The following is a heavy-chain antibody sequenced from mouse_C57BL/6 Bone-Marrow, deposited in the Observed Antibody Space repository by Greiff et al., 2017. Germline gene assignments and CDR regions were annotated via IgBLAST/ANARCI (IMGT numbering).Heavy chain of an antibody. J-gene: IGHJ1*03. D-gene: IGHD1-1*01. CDR1: GFSFNTYA. CDR3: VRSYYGSSWGDWYFDV. V-gene: IGHV10-1*01. Sequence: EVQVVESGGGLVQPKGSLKLSCAASGFSFNTYAMNWVRQAPGKGLEWVARIRSKSNNYATYYADSVKDRFTISRDDSESMLYLQMNNLKTEDTAMYYCVRSYYGSSWGDWYFDVWGTGTTVTVSS. CDR2: IRSKSNNYAT.